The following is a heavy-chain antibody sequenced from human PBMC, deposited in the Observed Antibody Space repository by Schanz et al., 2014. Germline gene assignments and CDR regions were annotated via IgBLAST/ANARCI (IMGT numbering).Heavy chain of an antibody. J-gene: IGHJ4*02. CDR2: ITYNGGTI. CDR1: RFTVTNAW. Sequence: DVQLLESGGGLVQPGGSLTLSCAASRFTVTNAWMSWVRQAPGKGLEWISYITYNGGTIYYADSVKGRFTISRDNAKNSLYLEMNSLRAEDTALYYCARDRRNADLDYWGQGTLVTVSS. D-gene: IGHD1-1*01. V-gene: IGHV3-48*01. CDR3: ARDRRNADLDY.